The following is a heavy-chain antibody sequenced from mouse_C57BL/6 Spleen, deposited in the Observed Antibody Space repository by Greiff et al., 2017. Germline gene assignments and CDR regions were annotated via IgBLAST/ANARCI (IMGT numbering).Heavy chain of an antibody. V-gene: IGHV6-3*01. D-gene: IGHD2-4*01. J-gene: IGHJ1*03. CDR1: GFTFRNYW. CDR3: TRVYYDYFWYFDV. Sequence: EVKLVESGGGLVQSGGSMKLSCVASGFTFRNYWMNWVRQSPEKGLEWVAQIRLKSDNYATHYAESVKGRFTISRDDSKSSVYLQMNNLRAEDTGIYYCTRVYYDYFWYFDVWGTGTTVTVSS. CDR2: IRLKSDNYAT.